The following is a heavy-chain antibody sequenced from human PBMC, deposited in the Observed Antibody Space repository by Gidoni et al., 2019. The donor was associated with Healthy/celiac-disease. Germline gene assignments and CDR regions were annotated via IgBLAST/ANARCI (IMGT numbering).Heavy chain of an antibody. D-gene: IGHD6-6*01. CDR2: ISGSGGST. CDR3: AKDGRESKQLVFKTYYYYYYMDV. V-gene: IGHV3-23*01. Sequence: EVQLLESGGGLVQPGGSLRLSCAASGFTFSSYAMRWVRPAPGKGLEWVSAISGSGGSTYYADSVKGRFTISRDNSKNTLYLQMNSLRAEDTAVYYCAKDGRESKQLVFKTYYYYYYMDVWGKGTTVTVSS. J-gene: IGHJ6*03. CDR1: GFTFSSYA.